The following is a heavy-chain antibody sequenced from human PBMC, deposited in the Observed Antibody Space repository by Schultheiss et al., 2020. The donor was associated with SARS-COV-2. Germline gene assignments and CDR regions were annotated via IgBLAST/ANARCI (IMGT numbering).Heavy chain of an antibody. D-gene: IGHD4-17*01. CDR2: SNAGNGNT. V-gene: IGHV1-3*02. CDR3: ARVAYGDYGSV. Sequence: ASVKVSCKASGYTFTSYDINWVRQATGQGLEWMGWSNAGNGNTKYSQEFQGRVTITRDTSASTAYMELSSLRSEDTAVYYCARVAYGDYGSVWGQGTLVTVSS. J-gene: IGHJ4*02. CDR1: GYTFTSYD.